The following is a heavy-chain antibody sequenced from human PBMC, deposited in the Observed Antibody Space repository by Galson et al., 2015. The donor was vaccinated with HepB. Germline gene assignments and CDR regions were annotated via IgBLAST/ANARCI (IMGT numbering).Heavy chain of an antibody. CDR2: ISYDGSNK. D-gene: IGHD2-15*01. CDR1: GFTFSSYG. J-gene: IGHJ6*02. CDR3: AKDVGGVPGYGMDV. Sequence: SLRLSCAASGFTFSSYGMHWVRQAPGKGLEWVAVISYDGSNKYYADSVKGRFTISRDNSKNTLYLQMNSLRAEDTAVYYCAKDVGGVPGYGMDVWGQGTTVTVSS. V-gene: IGHV3-30*18.